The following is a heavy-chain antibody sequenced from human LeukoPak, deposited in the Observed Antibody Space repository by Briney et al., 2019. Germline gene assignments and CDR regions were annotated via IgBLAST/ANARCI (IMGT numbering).Heavy chain of an antibody. CDR2: IYHSGST. J-gene: IGHJ4*02. Sequence: TSQTLSLTCTVSGGSISSGGYYWSWIRQPPGKGLEWIGYIYHSGSTYYNPSLKSRVTISVDRSKNQFSLKLSSVTAADTAVYYCARAPGILAAYDYWGQGTLITVSS. CDR1: GGSISSGGYY. CDR3: ARAPGILAAYDY. V-gene: IGHV4-30-2*01. D-gene: IGHD2-8*02.